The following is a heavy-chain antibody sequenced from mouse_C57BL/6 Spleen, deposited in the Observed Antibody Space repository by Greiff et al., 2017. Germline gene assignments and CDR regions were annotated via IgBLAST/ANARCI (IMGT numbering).Heavy chain of an antibody. V-gene: IGHV2-5*01. CDR2: IWRGGST. J-gene: IGHJ4*01. D-gene: IGHD1-1*01. CDR1: GFSLTSYG. CDR3: AKNYYGQDYAMDY. Sequence: VQLQQSGPGLVQPSQSLSITCTVSGFSLTSYGVHWVRQSPGKGLEWLGVIWRGGSTDYNAAFMSRLSITKDNSKSQVFFKMNSLQADDTAIYYCAKNYYGQDYAMDYWGQGTSVTVSS.